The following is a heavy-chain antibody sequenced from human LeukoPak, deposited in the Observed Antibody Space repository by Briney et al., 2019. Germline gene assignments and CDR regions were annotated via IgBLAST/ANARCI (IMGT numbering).Heavy chain of an antibody. Sequence: PSETLSLTCAVSGGSISSNNWWSWVRQPPGKGLEWIGEVYHSGGTNYNPSLKSRVTISVDKSKNQFFLKLSSVTAADTAVYYCARVASSGWASFDYWGQGTLVTVSS. CDR3: ARVASSGWASFDY. CDR1: GGSISSNNW. J-gene: IGHJ4*02. D-gene: IGHD6-19*01. CDR2: VYHSGGT. V-gene: IGHV4-4*02.